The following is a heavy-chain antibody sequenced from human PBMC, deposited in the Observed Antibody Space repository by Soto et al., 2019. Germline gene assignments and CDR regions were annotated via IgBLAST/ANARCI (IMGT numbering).Heavy chain of an antibody. CDR1: GFTFSTYS. Sequence: PGGSLRLSCAASGFTFSTYSMNWVRQAPGKGLEWVAYISYDSETIHYADSVKGRFTISRDDAKNSLYLQMNGLRDEDTATYYCARLYYDYVWGQGTTVTVSS. J-gene: IGHJ6*02. D-gene: IGHD3-3*01. V-gene: IGHV3-48*02. CDR2: ISYDSETI. CDR3: ARLYYDYV.